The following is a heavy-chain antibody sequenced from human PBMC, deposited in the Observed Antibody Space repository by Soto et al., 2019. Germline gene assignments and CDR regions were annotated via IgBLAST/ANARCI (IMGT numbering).Heavy chain of an antibody. CDR3: AKDGSSSWYYFDY. V-gene: IGHV3-23*01. Sequence: GSLRLSCAASGFTISSYAMSWVRQAPGKGLEWVSVISGSGGSTYYADSVKGRFTISRDNSKNTLYLQMNSLRAEDTAVYYCAKDGSSSWYYFDYWGQGTLVTVSS. CDR1: GFTISSYA. CDR2: ISGSGGST. D-gene: IGHD6-13*01. J-gene: IGHJ4*02.